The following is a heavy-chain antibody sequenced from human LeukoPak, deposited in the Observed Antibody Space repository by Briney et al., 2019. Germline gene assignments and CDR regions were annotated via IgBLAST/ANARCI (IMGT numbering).Heavy chain of an antibody. CDR3: AKDDNPRYCSSTSCPTDY. J-gene: IGHJ4*02. D-gene: IGHD2-2*01. V-gene: IGHV3-23*01. CDR1: GFTFSSYA. CDR2: ISGSGGST. Sequence: GSLRLSCAASGFTFSSYAMSWVRQAPGKGLEWVSAISGSGGSTYYADSVKGRFTISRDNSKNTLYLQMNSLRAEDTAVYYCAKDDNPRYCSSTSCPTDYWGQGTLVTVSS.